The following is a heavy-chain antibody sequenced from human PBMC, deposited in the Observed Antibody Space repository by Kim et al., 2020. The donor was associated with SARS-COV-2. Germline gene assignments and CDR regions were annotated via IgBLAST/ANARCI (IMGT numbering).Heavy chain of an antibody. D-gene: IGHD4-17*01. J-gene: IGHJ4*02. V-gene: IGHV1-18*01. CDR1: GYTFTSYG. CDR3: ARDLFRVAVTKFMGTFGY. Sequence: ASVKVSCKASGYTFTSYGISWVRQAPGQGLEWMGWISAYNGNTNYAQKLQGRVTMTTDTSTSTAYMELRSLRSDDTAVYYCARDLFRVAVTKFMGTFGYWGQGTLVTVSS. CDR2: ISAYNGNT.